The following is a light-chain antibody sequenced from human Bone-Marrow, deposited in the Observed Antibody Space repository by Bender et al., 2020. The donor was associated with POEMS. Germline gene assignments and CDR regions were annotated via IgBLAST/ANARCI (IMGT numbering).Light chain of an antibody. Sequence: QSALTQPASVSGSPGQSITISCTGTSSDVGRYNLVSWYQHHPGKAPKLIIYEVNKRPSGVSYRFSGSKSGNTASLTISGLQAEDESDYYCCSYAGIYTWVFGGGTKLTVL. V-gene: IGLV2-23*02. CDR1: SSDVGRYNL. CDR3: CSYAGIYTWV. J-gene: IGLJ3*02. CDR2: EVN.